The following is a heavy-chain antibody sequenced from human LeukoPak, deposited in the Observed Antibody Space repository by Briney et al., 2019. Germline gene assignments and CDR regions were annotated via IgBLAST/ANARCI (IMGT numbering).Heavy chain of an antibody. Sequence: SVKVSCKASGGTFSSYAISWVRQAPGQGLEWMGGIIPIFGTANYAQKFQGRVTITADESTSTAYMELSSLRSEDTAVYYCTSGYCSSTSCFPYYYYYMDVWGKGTTVTVSS. CDR3: TSGYCSSTSCFPYYYYYMDV. CDR1: GGTFSSYA. CDR2: IIPIFGTA. D-gene: IGHD2-2*01. V-gene: IGHV1-69*01. J-gene: IGHJ6*03.